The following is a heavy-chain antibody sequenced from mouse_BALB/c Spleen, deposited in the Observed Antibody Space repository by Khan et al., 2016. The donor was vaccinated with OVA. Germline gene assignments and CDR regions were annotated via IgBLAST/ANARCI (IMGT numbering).Heavy chain of an antibody. CDR2: INPDNGDT. J-gene: IGHJ1*01. V-gene: IGHV1-26*01. CDR3: VRGLFDV. Sequence: EVQLQQSGPELVKPGASVKMSCKASGYTFTDYYMKWLKQSHGKSLEWIGDINPDNGDTFYNQNFKDKATLTVDKSSSTAHMQLNGLTSEDSAVYFCVRGLFDVWGEGTTITVSS. CDR1: GYTFTDYY.